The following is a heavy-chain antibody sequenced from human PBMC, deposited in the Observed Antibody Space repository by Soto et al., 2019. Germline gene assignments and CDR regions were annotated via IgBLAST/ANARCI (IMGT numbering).Heavy chain of an antibody. CDR1: GGTFSSYT. J-gene: IGHJ5*02. CDR3: ARDHTVEGGIAVS. D-gene: IGHD6-19*01. CDR2: IIPILGIA. Sequence: QVQLVQSGAEVKKPGSSVKVSCKASGGTFSSYTISWVRQAPGQGLEWMGRIIPILGIANYAQKFQGRVTITADKSTSTAYMELSSVRSEDTALYYCARDHTVEGGIAVSWGQGTLVTVSS. V-gene: IGHV1-69*08.